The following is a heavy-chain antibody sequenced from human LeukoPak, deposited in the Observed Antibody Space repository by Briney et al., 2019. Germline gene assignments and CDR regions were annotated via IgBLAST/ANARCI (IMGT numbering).Heavy chain of an antibody. J-gene: IGHJ4*02. CDR2: ISSGSGTI. V-gene: IGHV3-48*01. CDR3: ARGLQGIDY. Sequence: PGGSLRLSCAASGFTFSSYSMNWVRQAPGKGLEWVSYISSGSGTIYYADSAKGRFTISRDNAKNSLYLQMNSLRAEDTAVYYCARGLQGIDYWGQGTLVTVSS. CDR1: GFTFSSYS. D-gene: IGHD4-11*01.